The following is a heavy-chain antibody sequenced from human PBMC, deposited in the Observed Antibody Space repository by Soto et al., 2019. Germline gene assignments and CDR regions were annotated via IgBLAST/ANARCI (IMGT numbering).Heavy chain of an antibody. CDR3: ARVLLSFGSYYFFGMDV. CDR2: IWYDGSKT. J-gene: IGHJ6*02. D-gene: IGHD3-10*01. CDR1: GFTFSRYA. Sequence: QVQLVESGGGVVQPGKSLRLSCAASGFTFSRYAMHWVRQAPGKGLEWLAIIWYDGSKTYYADSVKGRFTIARDKSKNTLHLDRNSLRADDTAVYYWARVLLSFGSYYFFGMDVWGQGTTVSVSS. V-gene: IGHV3-33*01.